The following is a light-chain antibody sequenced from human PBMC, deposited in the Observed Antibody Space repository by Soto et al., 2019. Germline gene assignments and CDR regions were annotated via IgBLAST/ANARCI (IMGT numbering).Light chain of an antibody. CDR2: DAS. V-gene: IGKV3-11*01. CDR1: QTVISNS. CDR3: QQRSNWPWT. J-gene: IGKJ1*01. Sequence: EIVLTQSPGTLSLSPGERGTLSCRASQTVISNSLAWYQQKPGQAPRLLIYDASNRATGIPARFSGSGSGTDFTLTISSLEPEDFAVYYCQQRSNWPWTFGQGTKVDIK.